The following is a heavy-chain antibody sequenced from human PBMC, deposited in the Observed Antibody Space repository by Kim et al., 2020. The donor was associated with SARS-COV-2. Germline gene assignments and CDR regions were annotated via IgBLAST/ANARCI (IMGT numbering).Heavy chain of an antibody. Sequence: SETLSLTCTVSGDSVSDSSFYWGWIRQSPGKGLEWVGSIYDSKTTYSKPSLQSRVFISVDTPKNHFSLKLTSVTTADTAVYYFVRKRLGGTYPMDPSG. J-gene: IGHJ5*02. CDR1: GDSVSDSSFY. CDR2: IYDSKTT. D-gene: IGHD2-15*01. V-gene: IGHV4-39*07. CDR3: VRKRLGGTYPMDP.